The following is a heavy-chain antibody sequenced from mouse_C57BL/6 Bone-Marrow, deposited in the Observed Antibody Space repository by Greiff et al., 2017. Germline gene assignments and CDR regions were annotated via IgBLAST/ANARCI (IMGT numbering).Heavy chain of an antibody. CDR2: IDPSDSYT. CDR3: AREDYYYGSSYAY. V-gene: IGHV1-69*01. CDR1: GYTFTSYW. D-gene: IGHD1-1*01. Sequence: VQLQQPGAELVMPGASVKLSCKASGYTFTSYWMHWVKQRPGQGLEWIGEIDPSDSYTNYNQKFKGKSTLTVDKSSSTAYMQLSSLTSEDSAVYYCAREDYYYGSSYAYWGQGTTLTVSS. J-gene: IGHJ2*01.